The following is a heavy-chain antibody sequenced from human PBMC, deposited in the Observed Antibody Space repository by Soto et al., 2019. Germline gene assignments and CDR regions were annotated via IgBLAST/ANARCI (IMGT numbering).Heavy chain of an antibody. Sequence: PGESLKISCKGSGYSFTSYWIGWVRQMPGKGLEWMGIIYPGDSDTRYSPSFQGQVTISADKSISTAYLQWSSLKASDTAMYYCARSRGEDSKDYDSYGMDVWGQATKVTISS. CDR3: ARSRGEDSKDYDSYGMDV. V-gene: IGHV5-51*01. J-gene: IGHJ6*02. CDR1: GYSFTSYW. D-gene: IGHD6-13*01. CDR2: IYPGDSDT.